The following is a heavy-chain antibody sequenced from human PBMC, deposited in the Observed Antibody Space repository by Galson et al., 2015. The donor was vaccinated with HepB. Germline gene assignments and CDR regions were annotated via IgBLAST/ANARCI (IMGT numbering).Heavy chain of an antibody. CDR1: GYTLTNYH. Sequence: SVKVSCKASGYTLTNYHFHWVRRAPGQGPEWMGKIFAGGGSTRYAERFQSRVTLTRDSSTSTIYMEVSSLRSDDTAVYYCARETPDTYYFDYWGQGTLVTVSS. V-gene: IGHV1-46*01. CDR2: IFAGGGST. CDR3: ARETPDTYYFDY. D-gene: IGHD5-18*01. J-gene: IGHJ4*02.